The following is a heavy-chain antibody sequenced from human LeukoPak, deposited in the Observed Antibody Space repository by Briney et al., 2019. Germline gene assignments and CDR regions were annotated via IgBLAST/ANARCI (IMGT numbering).Heavy chain of an antibody. CDR1: GFTFSSYA. V-gene: IGHV3-23*01. Sequence: PGESLRLSCAASGFTFSSYAMSWVRQAPGKGLEWVSGISTSGGSSSYADSVKGRFTISRDNPRNTLYMQMNSLRAEDTALYYCAIMHPYYDGSGYWVQWGQRTLVTVSS. CDR3: AIMHPYYDGSGYWVQ. D-gene: IGHD3-22*01. J-gene: IGHJ4*02. CDR2: ISTSGGSS.